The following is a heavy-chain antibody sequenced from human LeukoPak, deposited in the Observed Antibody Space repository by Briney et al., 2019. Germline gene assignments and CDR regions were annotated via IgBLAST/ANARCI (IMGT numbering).Heavy chain of an antibody. D-gene: IGHD6-6*01. CDR3: AREYSSSSVTYYFDY. J-gene: IGHJ4*02. V-gene: IGHV4-59*01. CDR2: MYYSRST. CDR1: GGSISSYY. Sequence: SETLSLTCTVSGGSISSYYWSWIRQPPGKGLEWIGYMYYSRSTNYNPSLKSRVTISVDTSKNQFSLKLSSVTAADTAVYYCAREYSSSSVTYYFDYWGQGTLVTVSS.